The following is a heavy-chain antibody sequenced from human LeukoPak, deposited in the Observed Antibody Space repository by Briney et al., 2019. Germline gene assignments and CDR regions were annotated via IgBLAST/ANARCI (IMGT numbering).Heavy chain of an antibody. CDR1: GFTFSSYG. CDR3: APLAVADQYFHY. CDR2: FSGSGGST. D-gene: IGHD6-19*01. Sequence: GGSLRLSCTASGFTFSSYGMSWVRQAPGKGLEWVSSFSGSGGSTYYTGSVKGRFTISRDNSKNTLHLQMNSLRAEDTAVYYCAPLAVADQYFHYWGQGTLVTVSS. J-gene: IGHJ4*02. V-gene: IGHV3-23*01.